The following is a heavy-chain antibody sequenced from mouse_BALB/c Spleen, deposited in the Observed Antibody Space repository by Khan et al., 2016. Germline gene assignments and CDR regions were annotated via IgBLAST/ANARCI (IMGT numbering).Heavy chain of an antibody. D-gene: IGHD2-4*01. CDR2: ITYSGST. V-gene: IGHV3-2*02. CDR3: ARFDYDRGYFDY. J-gene: IGHJ2*01. Sequence: EVQLQESGPGLVKPSQSLSLTCTVAGYSITSDYAWNWIRQFPGNKLEWMGYITYSGSTSYNPSLKSRISITLDTSKNQFFLQLNSVNTEDTATYYCARFDYDRGYFDYWGQGTTLTVSS. CDR1: GYSITSDYA.